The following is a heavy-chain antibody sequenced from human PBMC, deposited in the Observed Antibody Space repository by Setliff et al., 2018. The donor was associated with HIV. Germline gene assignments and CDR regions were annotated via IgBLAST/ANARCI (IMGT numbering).Heavy chain of an antibody. CDR2: ISGSGGST. Sequence: LSLSCAASGFTFSSYAMSWVRQAPGKGLEWVSAISGSGGSTYYADSVKGRFTISRDNSKNTLYLQMNSLRAEDTAVYYCAKDPRAAVATICDYWGQGTLVTVS. CDR3: AKDPRAAVATICDY. J-gene: IGHJ4*02. CDR1: GFTFSSYA. V-gene: IGHV3-23*01. D-gene: IGHD5-12*01.